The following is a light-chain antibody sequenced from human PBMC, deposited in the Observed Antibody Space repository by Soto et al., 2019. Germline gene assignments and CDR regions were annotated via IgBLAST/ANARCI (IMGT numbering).Light chain of an antibody. CDR3: SSYAGSNNPVV. CDR2: EVS. Sequence: QSVLTHPPSASGSPGQSVTISCTGTSSDVGGYNYVSWYQQHPGKAPKVMIYEVSKRPSGVPDRFSCYKSGTTASLTVSGLQAEDEADYYCSSYAGSNNPVVFGGGTKLTVL. CDR1: SSDVGGYNY. J-gene: IGLJ2*01. V-gene: IGLV2-8*01.